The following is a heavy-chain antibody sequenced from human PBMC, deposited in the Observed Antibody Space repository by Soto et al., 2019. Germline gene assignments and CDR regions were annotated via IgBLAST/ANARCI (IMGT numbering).Heavy chain of an antibody. CDR1: GGTFSSDA. CDR3: ARERHSSSWYDYYGMDV. V-gene: IGHV1-69*01. Sequence: SGKVACKASGGTFSSDAISRGRQAPGQGLEWMGGIIPIFGTANYAQKFQGRVTITADESTSTAYMELSSLRSEDTAVYYCARERHSSSWYDYYGMDVWGQGTTVTVSS. CDR2: IIPIFGTA. J-gene: IGHJ6*02. D-gene: IGHD6-13*01.